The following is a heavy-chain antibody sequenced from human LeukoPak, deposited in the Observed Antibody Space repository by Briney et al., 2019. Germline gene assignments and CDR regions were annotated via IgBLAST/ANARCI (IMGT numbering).Heavy chain of an antibody. CDR3: ASGMPTWFDP. V-gene: IGHV3-7*01. CDR1: GFTLSSYW. Sequence: SGGSLRLSCAASGFTLSSYWMSWVRQAPGKGLEWVANINEDGSMKTYVDSLKGRFTISRDNAKNTLYLQMNSLRAEDTAVYYCASGMPTWFDPWGQGALVTVSS. J-gene: IGHJ5*02. CDR2: INEDGSMK. D-gene: IGHD1-1*01.